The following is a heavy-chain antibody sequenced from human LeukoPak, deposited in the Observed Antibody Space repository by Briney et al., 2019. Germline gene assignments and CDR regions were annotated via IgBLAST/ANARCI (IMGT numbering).Heavy chain of an antibody. Sequence: PSETLSLTCAVYGGSFSGYYWSWIRQPPGKGLEWIGEINHSGSTNYNPSLKSRVTISVNTSKNQFSLTLSYVTAADRPVYYCGRDLAGHFGRYYSYSWGQGTLGTVSS. J-gene: IGHJ4*02. CDR2: INHSGST. D-gene: IGHD3-3*01. CDR3: GRDLAGHFGRYYSYS. V-gene: IGHV4-34*01. CDR1: GGSFSGYY.